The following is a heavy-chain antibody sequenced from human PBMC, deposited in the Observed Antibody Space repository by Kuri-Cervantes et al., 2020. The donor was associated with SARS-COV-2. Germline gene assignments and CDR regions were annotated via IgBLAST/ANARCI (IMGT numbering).Heavy chain of an antibody. CDR2: INPSGGST. D-gene: IGHD1-26*01. J-gene: IGHJ4*02. CDR3: ARRGGTYYQSDY. V-gene: IGHV1-46*01. Sequence: ASVKVSCKASGYTFTSYYMHWVRQAPGQGLEWMVIINPSGGSTSYAQKFQGRVTITRETTASTAYTELSSLRSEDTAVYYCARRGGTYYQSDYWGQGTLVTVSS. CDR1: GYTFTSYY.